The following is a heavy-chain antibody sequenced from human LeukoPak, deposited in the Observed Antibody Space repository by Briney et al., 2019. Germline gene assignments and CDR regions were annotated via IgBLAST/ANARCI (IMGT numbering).Heavy chain of an antibody. CDR1: GGSISNDY. V-gene: IGHV4-59*01. J-gene: IGHJ3*02. CDR2: IYNSGST. Sequence: SETLSLTCTVSGGSISNDYWSWFRQPPGKGLEWIGYIYNSGSTNYNPSLKSRVTISVDTSKNQFSLKLSSVTAADTAVYYCACLTTADAFDIWGQGTMVTVSS. CDR3: ACLTTADAFDI. D-gene: IGHD3-22*01.